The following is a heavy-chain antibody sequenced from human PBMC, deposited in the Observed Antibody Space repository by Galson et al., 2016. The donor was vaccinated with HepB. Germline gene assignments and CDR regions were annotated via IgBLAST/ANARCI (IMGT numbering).Heavy chain of an antibody. CDR1: GASLSDYF. CDR3: ARYDVSGRWLDY. J-gene: IGHJ4*02. CDR2: VHSWVTT. V-gene: IGHV4-4*07. D-gene: IGHD3-16*01. Sequence: LSLTCSVSGASLSDYFWTWVRQSPGKGLEGIGHVHSWVTTSYNPSLVSRVTLSIDMSKNQFSLSLRSLTAADTAVYLCARYDVSGRWLDYWGQGILVTVSS.